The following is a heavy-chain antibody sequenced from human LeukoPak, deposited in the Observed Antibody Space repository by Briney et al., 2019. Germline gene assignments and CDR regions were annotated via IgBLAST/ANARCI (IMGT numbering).Heavy chain of an antibody. J-gene: IGHJ6*03. CDR2: MNPNSGNK. CDR3: ARGPHLRFGEVYYYYYMDV. D-gene: IGHD3-16*01. V-gene: IGHV1-8*01. CDR1: GYTFTSYD. Sequence: GASVKVSCKASGYTFTSYDINWVRQAPGQGLEWMGWMNPNSGNKVYAQKFQDRVTMTRNTSISTAYMELSSLRSEDTAVYYCARGPHLRFGEVYYYYYMDVWGKGTTVTVSS.